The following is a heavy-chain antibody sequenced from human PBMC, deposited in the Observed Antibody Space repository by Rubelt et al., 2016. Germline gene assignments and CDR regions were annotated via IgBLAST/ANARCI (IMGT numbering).Heavy chain of an antibody. CDR1: GGTFSSYA. D-gene: IGHD1-26*01. CDR3: ARDLVGGTIDY. V-gene: IGHV1-18*01. Sequence: QVQLVQSGAEVKKPGSSVKVSCKASGGTFSSYAISWVRQAPGQGLEWMGWISAYNGNTKYAQKLQGRVTMTTDTSTSTAYMELRSLRSDDTAVYYCARDLVGGTIDYWGQGTLVTVSS. J-gene: IGHJ4*02. CDR2: ISAYNGNT.